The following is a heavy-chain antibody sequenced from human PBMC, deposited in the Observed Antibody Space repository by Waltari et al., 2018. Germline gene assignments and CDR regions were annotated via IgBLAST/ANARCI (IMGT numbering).Heavy chain of an antibody. CDR3: ARDLVGSGWSIDY. V-gene: IGHV1-2*06. CDR1: GYTFTRHY. CDR2: ITPHTGGT. D-gene: IGHD6-19*01. Sequence: QVQLVQSGAEVKEPGASVKVSCKASGYTFTRHYIHWVRQAPGPGLEGMGRITPHTGGTYYSQKFQGRVTMTRDMSITTAYMEVSSLRSDDTAVYYCARDLVGSGWSIDYWGQGTLVTVSS. J-gene: IGHJ4*02.